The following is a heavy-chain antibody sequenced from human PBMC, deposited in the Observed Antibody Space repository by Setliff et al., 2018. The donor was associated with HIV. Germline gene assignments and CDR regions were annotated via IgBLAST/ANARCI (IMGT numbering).Heavy chain of an antibody. V-gene: IGHV3-23*01. J-gene: IGHJ5*02. CDR1: GFTLSYHA. CDR2: ISGSGDST. Sequence: GESLKISCAASGFTLSYHAMTWVRQAPGKGLEWVSGISGSGDSTYYAASVKGRFIISRDNSKDILSLQMNSVRAEDTGLYFCAKDYTATFWEYNWFDLWGQGSLVTVSS. CDR3: AKDYTATFWEYNWFDL. D-gene: IGHD3-3*01.